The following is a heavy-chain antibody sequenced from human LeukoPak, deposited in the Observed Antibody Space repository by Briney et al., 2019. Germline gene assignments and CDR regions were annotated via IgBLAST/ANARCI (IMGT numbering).Heavy chain of an antibody. CDR3: ARDHSPDSSGYYGTYYGMDV. V-gene: IGHV4-31*03. D-gene: IGHD3-22*01. CDR2: IYYSGST. Sequence: SETLSLTCTVSGGSINSGGYYWSWIRQHPGKGLEWIGYIYYSGSTYYNPSLKSRVTISVDTSKNQFSLKLSSVTAADTAVYYCARDHSPDSSGYYGTYYGMDVWGQGTTVTVSS. CDR1: GGSINSGGYY. J-gene: IGHJ6*02.